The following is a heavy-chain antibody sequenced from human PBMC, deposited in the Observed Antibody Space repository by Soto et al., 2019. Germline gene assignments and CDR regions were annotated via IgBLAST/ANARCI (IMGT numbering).Heavy chain of an antibody. D-gene: IGHD6-19*01. Sequence: QVQLVQSGAEVKKPGASVKVSCKASGYTFTSYAMQWVRQAPGQRLEWMGWINAGNGNTKYSQKFQGRVTITTDTSAGTDYTELSSLRSEDTAVYYCARDLGGWTDYWGQGTLVTVSS. CDR3: ARDLGGWTDY. CDR2: INAGNGNT. V-gene: IGHV1-3*01. CDR1: GYTFTSYA. J-gene: IGHJ4*02.